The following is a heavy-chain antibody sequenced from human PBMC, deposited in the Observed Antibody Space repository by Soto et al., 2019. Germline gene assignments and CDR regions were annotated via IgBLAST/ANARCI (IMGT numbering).Heavy chain of an antibody. CDR3: ARIPPGWGWEQLVLDD. J-gene: IGHJ4*02. CDR1: GFTFSSFW. CDR2: IKSDGSTT. Sequence: EVQLVESGGGLVQPGGSLRLSCAASGFTFSSFWMNWVRQAPGKGLGWVSRIKSDGSTTSYADSVKVRFTISRDNAKNPLYLQINSVRAEETAVYYCARIPPGWGWEQLVLDDWGQGTLVTVSS. D-gene: IGHD6-13*01. V-gene: IGHV3-74*01.